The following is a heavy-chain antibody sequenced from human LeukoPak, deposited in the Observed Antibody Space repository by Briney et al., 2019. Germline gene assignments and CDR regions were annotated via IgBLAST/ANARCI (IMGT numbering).Heavy chain of an antibody. CDR1: GFTVSSNY. CDR2: IYSGGST. CDR3: AGEVVRGVGAFDI. D-gene: IGHD3-10*01. Sequence: GGSLRLSCTVSGFTVSSNYMSWVRQAPGKGLEWVSVIYSGGSTYYADSVKGRFTISRDNSKNTLYLQMNSLRAEDTAVYYCAGEVVRGVGAFDIWGQGTMVTVSS. J-gene: IGHJ3*02. V-gene: IGHV3-66*01.